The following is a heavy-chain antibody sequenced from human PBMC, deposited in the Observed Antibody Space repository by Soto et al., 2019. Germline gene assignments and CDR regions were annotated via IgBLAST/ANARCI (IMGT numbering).Heavy chain of an antibody. V-gene: IGHV1-69*01. CDR3: ARDPTRGGVVPQDYGTDV. CDR2: IIPMFGTP. Sequence: QVQLVQSGAEVNKPASSVKVSCQASGGGFSNYAISWVRQAPGQGLEWMGGIIPMFGTPDYAEKFRGRVTITADAAPRTAYMELSSLRSEDTATYYCARDPTRGGVVPQDYGTDVWGQGTTVTVSS. CDR1: GGGFSNYA. J-gene: IGHJ6*02. D-gene: IGHD3-3*01.